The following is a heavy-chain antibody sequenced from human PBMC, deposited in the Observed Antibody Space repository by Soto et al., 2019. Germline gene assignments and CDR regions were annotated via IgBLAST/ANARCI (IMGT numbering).Heavy chain of an antibody. V-gene: IGHV5-51*01. J-gene: IGHJ6*02. Sequence: GESQNSSCNGCGYRFTIYWISWVRQMNGKGLEWMAIIYPDESDTRYSPSFQGQVTISADKSISTAYLQWSSLKASDTAMYYCVRMGFSGGGYLSYYYYGMDIWGQGTTVTVSS. D-gene: IGHD5-12*01. CDR1: GYRFTIYW. CDR3: VRMGFSGGGYLSYYYYGMDI. CDR2: IYPDESDT.